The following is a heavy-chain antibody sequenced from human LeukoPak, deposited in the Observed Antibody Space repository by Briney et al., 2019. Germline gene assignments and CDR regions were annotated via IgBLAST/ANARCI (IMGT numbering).Heavy chain of an antibody. Sequence: ASVKVSCKASGYTFTTYYVHWVRQAPGQGLEWMGIINPSGGSTTYAQKFRGRLTMTRDMSTSTVYMELSSLRSEDTAVYYCATDGSGSYYRIHFDYWGQGTLVTVSS. CDR2: INPSGGST. J-gene: IGHJ4*02. CDR3: ATDGSGSYYRIHFDY. V-gene: IGHV1-46*01. D-gene: IGHD3-10*01. CDR1: GYTFTTYY.